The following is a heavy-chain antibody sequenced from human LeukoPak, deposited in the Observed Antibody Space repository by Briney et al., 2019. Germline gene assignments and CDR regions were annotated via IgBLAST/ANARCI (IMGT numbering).Heavy chain of an antibody. V-gene: IGHV3-7*01. J-gene: IGHJ4*02. Sequence: PGGSLRLSCAASVFTFITSWMSWVRQAPGKGLEWVANMIYDGRLIYYVDFVKGRFTISRDNAKNSLYLQMNSLRAEDTAVYYCARAPSYGALDYWGQGTLATVSS. CDR2: MIYDGRLI. D-gene: IGHD4-17*01. CDR3: ARAPSYGALDY. CDR1: VFTFITSW.